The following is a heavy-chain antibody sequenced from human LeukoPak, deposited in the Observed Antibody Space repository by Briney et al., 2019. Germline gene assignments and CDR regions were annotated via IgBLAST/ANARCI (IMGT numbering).Heavy chain of an antibody. V-gene: IGHV4-34*01. J-gene: IGHJ4*02. D-gene: IGHD2-8*01. CDR1: GGSFSGYY. CDR3: ARGRALGYCTNGVCYKYYFDY. CDR2: INHSGST. Sequence: PSETLSLTCAVYGGSFSGYYWSWIRQPPGKGLEWIGEINHSGSTNYNPSLKSRVTISVDTSKNQFSLKLSSVTAADTAVYYCARGRALGYCTNGVCYKYYFDYWGQGTLVTVSS.